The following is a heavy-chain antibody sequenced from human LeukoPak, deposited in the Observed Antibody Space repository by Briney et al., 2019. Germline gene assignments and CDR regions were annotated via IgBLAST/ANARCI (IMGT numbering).Heavy chain of an antibody. CDR1: GFTFSSYS. CDR3: AKLYCSGGSCYSAPDY. D-gene: IGHD2-15*01. CDR2: ISSSSSYI. V-gene: IGHV3-21*01. J-gene: IGHJ4*02. Sequence: GGSLRLSCEASGFTFSSYSMNWVRQAPGKGLEWVSSISSSSSYIYYADSVKGRFTISRDNAKNSLYLQMNSLRAEDTAVYYCAKLYCSGGSCYSAPDYWGQGTLVTVSS.